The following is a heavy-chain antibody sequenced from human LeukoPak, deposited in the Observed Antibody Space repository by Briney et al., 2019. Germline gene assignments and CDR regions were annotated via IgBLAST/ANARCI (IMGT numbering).Heavy chain of an antibody. Sequence: ASVKVSCKASGGTFSSYAISWVRQAPGQGLEWMGRIIPILGIANYAQKFQGRVTITADKSTSTAYMELSSLRSEDTAVYYCLPGEPWFGELLGGYWGQGTLVTVSS. D-gene: IGHD3-10*01. CDR3: LPGEPWFGELLGGY. J-gene: IGHJ4*02. CDR2: IIPILGIA. CDR1: GGTFSSYA. V-gene: IGHV1-69*04.